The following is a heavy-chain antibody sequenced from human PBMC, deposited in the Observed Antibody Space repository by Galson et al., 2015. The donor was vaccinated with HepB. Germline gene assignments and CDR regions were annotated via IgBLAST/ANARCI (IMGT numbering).Heavy chain of an antibody. D-gene: IGHD1-26*01. CDR1: GFTFSSYA. CDR3: ARDPQPIVGVTSDLDGMNV. CDR2: ISGSGGST. Sequence: SLRLSCAASGFTFSSYAMSWVRQAPGKGLEWVSVISGSGGSTYYADSVKGRFTISRDNSKNTLYLQMNSLRAEDTAVYYCARDPQPIVGVTSDLDGMNVWGQGTTVTVSS. V-gene: IGHV3-23*01. J-gene: IGHJ6*02.